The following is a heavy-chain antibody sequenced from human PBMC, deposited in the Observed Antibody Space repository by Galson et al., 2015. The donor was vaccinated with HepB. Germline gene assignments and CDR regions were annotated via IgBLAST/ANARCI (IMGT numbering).Heavy chain of an antibody. V-gene: IGHV3-7*01. CDR2: IKSDGSET. J-gene: IGHJ5*02. Sequence: SLRLSCAASGFTFSTFSMTWVRQAPGKGLEWVANIKSDGSETYYVDAVKGRFTISRDNAKISLYLQMNSLRAEDTAVSYCAKYRGAAGRQFDTWGQGTPVTVS. CDR1: GFTFSTFS. CDR3: AKYRGAAGRQFDT. D-gene: IGHD5-18*01.